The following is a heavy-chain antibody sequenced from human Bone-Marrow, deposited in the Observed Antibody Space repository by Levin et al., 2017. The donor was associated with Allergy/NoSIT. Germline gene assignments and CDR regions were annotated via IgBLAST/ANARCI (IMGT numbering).Heavy chain of an antibody. CDR1: GGTFSSYA. D-gene: IGHD2-15*01. V-gene: IGHV1-69*04. Sequence: SVKVSCKASGGTFSSYAISWVRQAPGQGLEWMGRIIPILGIANYAQKFQGRVTITADKSTSTAYMELSSLRSEDTAVYYCARDVGYCSGGSCYSSDYYYYMDVWGKGTTVTVSS. CDR2: IIPILGIA. CDR3: ARDVGYCSGGSCYSSDYYYYMDV. J-gene: IGHJ6*03.